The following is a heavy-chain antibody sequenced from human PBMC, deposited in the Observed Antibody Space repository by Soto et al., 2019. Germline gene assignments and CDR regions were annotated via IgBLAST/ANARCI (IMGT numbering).Heavy chain of an antibody. CDR2: IIPILGIA. D-gene: IGHD2-2*01. V-gene: IGHV1-69*08. CDR3: ARDCSSTSCYAYP. Sequence: QVQLVQSGAEVKKPGSSVKVSCKASGGTFSSYTISWVRQAPGQGLEWMGRIIPILGIANYAQKFQGRVKITADKSTRTAYMELSSLRSEDTAVYYCARDCSSTSCYAYPWGQGTLVTVSS. J-gene: IGHJ5*02. CDR1: GGTFSSYT.